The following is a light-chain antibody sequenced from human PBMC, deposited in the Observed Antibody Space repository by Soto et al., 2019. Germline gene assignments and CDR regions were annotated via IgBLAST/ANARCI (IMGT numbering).Light chain of an antibody. Sequence: DIVMTQSPDSLAVSLGERATINCKSSQSVLYSSNNKNYLAWYQQKPGQPPKLLIYWAYTRESGVPDRFSGSGSGTDFALTISSLQAEDVAVYYCQEYDSTPPTFGQGTKLEIK. CDR3: QEYDSTPPT. CDR2: WAY. V-gene: IGKV4-1*01. J-gene: IGKJ2*01. CDR1: QSVLYSSNNKNY.